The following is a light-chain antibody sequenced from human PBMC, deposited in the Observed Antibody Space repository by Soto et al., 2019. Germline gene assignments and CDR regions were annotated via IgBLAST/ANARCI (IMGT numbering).Light chain of an antibody. CDR2: AAS. J-gene: IGKJ5*01. CDR1: QSISSC. V-gene: IGKV1-39*01. Sequence: DIQRTQSPSSLSASVGDRVTITCRASQSISSCLNGYQQQPGKAPKLLLYAASSLQSGVPPRFSGSGSGTDFTLTTSSLQPEDFATYYCQQRYSTPLTFGQGTRLEI. CDR3: QQRYSTPLT.